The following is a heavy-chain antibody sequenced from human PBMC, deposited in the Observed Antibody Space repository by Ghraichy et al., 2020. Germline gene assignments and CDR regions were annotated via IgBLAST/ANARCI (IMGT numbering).Heavy chain of an antibody. CDR2: VYYSGNT. CDR1: GGSISSSTSYY. V-gene: IGHV4-39*01. CDR3: GRHSHNGAFEY. Sequence: SETLSLTCTVSGGSISSSTSYYWCWIRQSPEKGLEWIGSVYYSGNTYYSPSLKSRVTISLDTSKNQFSLNLRPVTAADTAVYYCGRHSHNGAFEYWGQGTLVTVSS. D-gene: IGHD2-8*01. J-gene: IGHJ4*02.